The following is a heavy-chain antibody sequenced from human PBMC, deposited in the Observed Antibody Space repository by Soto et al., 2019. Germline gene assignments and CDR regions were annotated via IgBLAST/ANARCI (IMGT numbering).Heavy chain of an antibody. D-gene: IGHD1-26*01. V-gene: IGHV3-7*01. CDR1: GFIFGNFW. CDR2: IKQDGSEK. CDR3: ARGTGGATSSGKDQFDY. Sequence: EVQLVESGGGLVQPGGSLRLSCAGSGFIFGNFWMKWVRQAPGKGLEWVANIKQDGSEKYYVDSVKGRFTISRDNVKNSLYLQMTSLRSEDTAVYYCARGTGGATSSGKDQFDYWGQGTLVPVSS. J-gene: IGHJ4*02.